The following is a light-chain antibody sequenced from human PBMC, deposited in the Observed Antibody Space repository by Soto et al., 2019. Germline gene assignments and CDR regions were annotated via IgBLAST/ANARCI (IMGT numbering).Light chain of an antibody. Sequence: EIVLTQSPATLSVSPGERATLSCRASQSVSSNLAWYQQKPGQAPRLLMFGASTRATNIPARFSGSGSGTEFTLTISSLQSEDFAVYFCQQYNNWPPDTFGQGTKLEIK. J-gene: IGKJ2*01. CDR1: QSVSSN. CDR3: QQYNNWPPDT. V-gene: IGKV3-15*01. CDR2: GAS.